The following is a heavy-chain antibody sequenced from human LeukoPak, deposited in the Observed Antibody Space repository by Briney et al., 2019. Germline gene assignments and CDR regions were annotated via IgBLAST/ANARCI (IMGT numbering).Heavy chain of an antibody. J-gene: IGHJ4*02. V-gene: IGHV1-69*06. CDR2: IIPIFGTA. Sequence: SVKVSCKASGGTFSSYAISWVRQAPGQGLEWMGGIIPIFGTANYAQKFQGRVTITADKSTSTAYMELSSLRSEDTAVYYCAREGNFWSGPIDYWGQGTLVTVSS. CDR3: AREGNFWSGPIDY. D-gene: IGHD3-3*01. CDR1: GGTFSSYA.